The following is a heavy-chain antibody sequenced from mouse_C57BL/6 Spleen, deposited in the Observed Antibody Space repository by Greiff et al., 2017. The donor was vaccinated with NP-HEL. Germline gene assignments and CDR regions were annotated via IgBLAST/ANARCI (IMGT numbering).Heavy chain of an antibody. V-gene: IGHV5-17*01. Sequence: EVMLVESGGGLVKPGGSLKLSCAASGFTFSDYGMHWVRQAPEKGLEWVAYISSGSSTIYYADTVKGRFTISRDNAKNTLVRQMTRVRSEDTAMYYCARSGGFYAMDYWGQGTSVTVSS. CDR2: ISSGSSTI. J-gene: IGHJ4*01. CDR3: ARSGGFYAMDY. D-gene: IGHD3-1*01. CDR1: GFTFSDYG.